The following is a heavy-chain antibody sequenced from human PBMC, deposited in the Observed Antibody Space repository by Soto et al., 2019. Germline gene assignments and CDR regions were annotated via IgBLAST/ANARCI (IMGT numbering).Heavy chain of an antibody. J-gene: IGHJ4*02. CDR3: ARHVRDYGDYVWGGYYFDY. CDR1: GGSLSRYY. V-gene: IGHV4-59*08. D-gene: IGHD4-17*01. Sequence: PSETLSLTCTVSGGSLSRYYWSWIRQPPGKGLEWIGYIYYSGSTNHNPSLKSRVTISVDTSKNQFSLKLSSVTAADTAVYYCARHVRDYGDYVWGGYYFDYWGQGTLVTVSS. CDR2: IYYSGST.